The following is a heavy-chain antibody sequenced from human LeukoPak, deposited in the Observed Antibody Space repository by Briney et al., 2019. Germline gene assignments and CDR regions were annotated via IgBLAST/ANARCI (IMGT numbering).Heavy chain of an antibody. V-gene: IGHV4-59*08. D-gene: IGHD3-22*01. J-gene: IGHJ4*02. Sequence: TPSETLSLTCTVSGGSISSYYWSWIRQPPGKGLEWIGYIYYSGSTNYNPSLKSRVTISVDTSKNQFSLKLSSVTAADTAVYYCARHAWSVGGYGVWGQGTLVTVPS. CDR3: ARHAWSVGGYGV. CDR1: GGSISSYY. CDR2: IYYSGST.